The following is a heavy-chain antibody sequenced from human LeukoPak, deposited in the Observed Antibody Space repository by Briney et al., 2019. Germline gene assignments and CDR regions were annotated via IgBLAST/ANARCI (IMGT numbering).Heavy chain of an antibody. J-gene: IGHJ4*02. Sequence: MTGGSLRLSCAASGFTFSSYSMNWVRQAPGKGLEWVSSISSSSSYIYYADSVKGRFTISRDNAKNSLYLQMNSLRAEDTAVYYCARDRRIQLWSWIALDYWGQGTLVTVSS. V-gene: IGHV3-21*01. D-gene: IGHD5-18*01. CDR3: ARDRRIQLWSWIALDY. CDR2: ISSSSSYI. CDR1: GFTFSSYS.